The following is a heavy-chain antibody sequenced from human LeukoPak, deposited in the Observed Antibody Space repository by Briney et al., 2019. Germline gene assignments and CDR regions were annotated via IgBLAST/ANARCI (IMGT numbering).Heavy chain of an antibody. CDR1: CDSIRDFY. J-gene: IGHJ4*02. D-gene: IGHD6-6*01. Sequence: PSETLSLTCTVSCDSIRDFYWSFIRQPPGKGLEWIGYIYYSGDTNYNPSLRSRVTMSLDTSKNQFSLNLTSVTAADTAVYYCATTFYSWSSRYFEYWGQGTLVTVSS. CDR2: IYYSGDT. CDR3: ATTFYSWSSRYFEY. V-gene: IGHV4-59*01.